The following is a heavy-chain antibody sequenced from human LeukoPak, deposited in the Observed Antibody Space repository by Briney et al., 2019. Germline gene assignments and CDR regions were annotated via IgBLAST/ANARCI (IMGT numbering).Heavy chain of an antibody. J-gene: IGHJ3*02. D-gene: IGHD3-3*01. Sequence: SETLSLTCTVSGGSISSYYWSWIRQPPGKGLEWIGYIYYSGSTNYNPSLKSRVTISVDTSKNQFPLKLSSVTAADTAVYYCARGVVIHAFDIWGQGTMVTVSS. CDR1: GGSISSYY. V-gene: IGHV4-59*08. CDR3: ARGVVIHAFDI. CDR2: IYYSGST.